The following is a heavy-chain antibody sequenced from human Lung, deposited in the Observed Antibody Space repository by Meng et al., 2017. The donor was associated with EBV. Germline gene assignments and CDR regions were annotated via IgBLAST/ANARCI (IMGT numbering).Heavy chain of an antibody. J-gene: IGHJ4*02. V-gene: IGHV2-5*05. D-gene: IGHD3-10*01. CDR3: ADRRKEFFASGSYGRLDY. CDR1: RFSIAARGVD. CDR2: ICWDYVR. Sequence: LEESRSSLGEPRPPPTVSCDVLRFSIAARGVDVGCFRQPPGNALAWLALICWDYVRRYGPSMRSAVTVSSHSSKNQVVPTLTNMDLVNRATYFCADRRKEFFASGSYGRLDYWGQGTLVTVSS.